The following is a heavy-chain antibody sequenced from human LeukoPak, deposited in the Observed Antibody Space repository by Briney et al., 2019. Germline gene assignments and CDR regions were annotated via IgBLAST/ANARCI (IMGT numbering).Heavy chain of an antibody. J-gene: IGHJ4*02. CDR1: GFTFSSYA. CDR3: AKAIWVAATSSWFCLDY. V-gene: IGHV3-23*01. CDR2: ISGSGGST. Sequence: QTGGSLRLSCAASGFTFSSYAMSWVRQAPGKGLEWVSAISGSGGSTYYADSVKGRFTISRDNSKNTLYLQMNSLRAEDTAVYYCAKAIWVAATSSWFCLDYWGQGTLVTVSS. D-gene: IGHD3-10*01.